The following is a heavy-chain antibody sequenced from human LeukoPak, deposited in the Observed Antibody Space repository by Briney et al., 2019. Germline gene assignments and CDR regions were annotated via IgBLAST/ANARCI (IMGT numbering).Heavy chain of an antibody. D-gene: IGHD3-10*01. V-gene: IGHV4-31*11. CDR3: ARAPLLWFGFE. CDR2: IYYSGST. Sequence: SETLSLTCAVSGGSISSGGYSWSWIRQHPGKGLEWIGYIYYSGSTYYNPSLKSRVTISVDTSKNQFSLKLSSVTAADTAVYYCARAPLLWFGFEWGQGTLVTVSS. J-gene: IGHJ4*02. CDR1: GGSISSGGYS.